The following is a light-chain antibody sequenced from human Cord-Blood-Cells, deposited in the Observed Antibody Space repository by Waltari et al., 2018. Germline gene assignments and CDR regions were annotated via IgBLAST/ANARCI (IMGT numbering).Light chain of an antibody. Sequence: DIAMTQSPATLSVPPGGRATRSCRASQSISSNLAWYQQKPGQAPRLLIYGASTRATGIPARFSGSGSGTEFTLTISSLQSEDFAVYYCQQYNNWPRTFGQGTKLEIK. J-gene: IGKJ2*01. CDR1: QSISSN. CDR2: GAS. V-gene: IGKV3-15*01. CDR3: QQYNNWPRT.